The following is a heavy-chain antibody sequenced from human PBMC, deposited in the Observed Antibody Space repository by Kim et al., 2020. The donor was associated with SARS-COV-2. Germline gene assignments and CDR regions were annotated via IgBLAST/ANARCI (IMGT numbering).Heavy chain of an antibody. Sequence: GGSLRLSCAASGFTFSIHAMHWVRQAPGKGLEWVAIISKDGNIEYYADSVKGRFTITRDNSKSTLYVQLNSLRTDDTAAYYCARERVVVAGDALDILG. CDR1: GFTFSIHA. CDR2: ISKDGNIE. J-gene: IGHJ3*02. CDR3: ARERVVVAGDALDI. D-gene: IGHD3-22*01. V-gene: IGHV3-30-3*01.